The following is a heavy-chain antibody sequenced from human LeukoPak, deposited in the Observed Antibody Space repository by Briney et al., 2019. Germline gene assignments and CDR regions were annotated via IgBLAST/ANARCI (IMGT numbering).Heavy chain of an antibody. CDR3: ARDLPHTNAFDI. CDR2: ISYDGSNK. Sequence: GGSLRLSCAASGFTFSSYAMHWVRQAPGKGLEWVAVISYDGSNKYYADSVKGRFTISRDNSKNTLYLQMNSLRAEDTAVYYCARDLPHTNAFDIWGQGTMVTVSS. V-gene: IGHV3-30-3*01. CDR1: GFTFSSYA. J-gene: IGHJ3*02.